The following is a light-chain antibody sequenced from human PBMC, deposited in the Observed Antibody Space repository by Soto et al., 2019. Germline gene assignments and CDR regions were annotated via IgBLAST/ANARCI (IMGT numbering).Light chain of an antibody. J-gene: IGKJ1*01. CDR2: GAS. V-gene: IGKV3D-20*02. CDR1: QSVSSSY. CDR3: QQRSNWPRT. Sequence: EIVLTQSPGTLSLSPVERATLSGRASQSVSSSYLAWYQQKPGQAPRLLIYGASSRATGIPDRFSGSGSGTDFTLTISSLEPEDFAVYYCQQRSNWPRTFGQGTKVDNK.